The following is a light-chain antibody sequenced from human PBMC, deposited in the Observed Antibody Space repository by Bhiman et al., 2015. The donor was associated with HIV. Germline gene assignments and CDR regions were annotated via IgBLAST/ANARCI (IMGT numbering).Light chain of an antibody. Sequence: LTQPPSASGTPGQRVIISCSGSSSNIGSNTVNWYQQLPGTAPKLLIYSNNQRPSGVPDRFSGSKSGTSASLAISGLQSEDEADYHCSSYTSSSMSRFVFGGGTKLTVL. CDR1: SSNIGSNT. J-gene: IGLJ2*01. CDR2: SNN. CDR3: SSYTSSSMSRFV. V-gene: IGLV1-44*01.